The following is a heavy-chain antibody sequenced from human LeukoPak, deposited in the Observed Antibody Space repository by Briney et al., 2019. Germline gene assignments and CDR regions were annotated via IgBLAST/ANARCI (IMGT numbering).Heavy chain of an antibody. V-gene: IGHV3-48*01. D-gene: IGHD6-25*01. CDR3: ARFAAGGSYYYYMDV. Sequence: GGSLRLSCAASGFTFSSYNMNWVRQAPGKGLEWVSYISGSSSAIYYADSVKGRFTISRDNAKNSLYLQMNSLRADDTAVYYCARFAAGGSYYYYMDVWGKGTTVTVSS. CDR1: GFTFSSYN. J-gene: IGHJ6*03. CDR2: ISGSSSAI.